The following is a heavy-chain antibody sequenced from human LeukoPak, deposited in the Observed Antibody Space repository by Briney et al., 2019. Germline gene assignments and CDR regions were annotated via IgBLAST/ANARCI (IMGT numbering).Heavy chain of an antibody. D-gene: IGHD3-3*02. Sequence: PGGSLRLSCAASGFTFSSYAVSWVRQAPGKGLEWLSYISSRSTTIYYSDSVKGRFTVSRDNARNTLYLQMNSLRAEDTAVYYCATGTFPWGQGTLVTVPS. CDR2: ISSRSTTI. V-gene: IGHV3-48*04. CDR1: GFTFSSYA. J-gene: IGHJ4*02. CDR3: ATGTFP.